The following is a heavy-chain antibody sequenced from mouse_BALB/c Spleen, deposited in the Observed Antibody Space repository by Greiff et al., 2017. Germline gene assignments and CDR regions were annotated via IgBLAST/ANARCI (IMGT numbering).Heavy chain of an antibody. V-gene: IGHV5-6*01. D-gene: IGHD2-14*01. CDR3: ARHNDRYAGWFAD. CDR2: ISSGGSYT. CDR1: GFTFSSYG. Sequence: EVQRVESGGDLVKPGGSLKLSCAASGFTFSSYGMSWVRQTPDKRLEWVASISSGGSYTYYPDSVKGRFTISRDNAKNTLYLQMSSLKSEDTAMYFCARHNDRYAGWFADWGQGTLVTVSA. J-gene: IGHJ3*01.